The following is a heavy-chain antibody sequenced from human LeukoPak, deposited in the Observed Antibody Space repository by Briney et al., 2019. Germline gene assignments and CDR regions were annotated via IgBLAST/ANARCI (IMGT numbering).Heavy chain of an antibody. CDR3: ARVTNYYGSGSYFASDY. Sequence: GGSLRLSCAASGFTFSSYSMNWVRQAPGKGLEWVSSISSSSSYIYYADSVKGRFTISRDNAKNSLYLQMNSLRAEDTAVYYCARVTNYYGSGSYFASDYWGQGTLVTVSS. CDR2: ISSSSSYI. D-gene: IGHD3-10*01. CDR1: GFTFSSYS. J-gene: IGHJ4*02. V-gene: IGHV3-21*01.